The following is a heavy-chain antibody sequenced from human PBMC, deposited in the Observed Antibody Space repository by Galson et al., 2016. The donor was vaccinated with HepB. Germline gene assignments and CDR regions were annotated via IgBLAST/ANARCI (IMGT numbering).Heavy chain of an antibody. CDR1: GATLRGYY. V-gene: IGHV4-34*01. J-gene: IGHJ3*01. D-gene: IGHD3-22*01. Sequence: SETLSLTCAVYGATLRGYYWSWIRQPPGMGLEWIGEINHGGSTNHNPSLRSRVTTSVDTSNNQFSLRLSSVTAADTAVYYCARTLNARNYDSRSPFDVLGQGTMVTVSS. CDR2: INHGGST. CDR3: ARTLNARNYDSRSPFDV.